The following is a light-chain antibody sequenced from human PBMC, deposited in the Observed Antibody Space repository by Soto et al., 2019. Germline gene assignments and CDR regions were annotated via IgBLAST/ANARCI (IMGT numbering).Light chain of an antibody. CDR1: QSISAY. Sequence: DIQMTQSPSSLSASVGDRVTITGRASQSISAYLNWYQQKPGKAPNLLIYAASSLQSGVPSRFSGSGSGTDFTLTISRLDPEDFAVYYCQQYSSSPITFGQGTRLEI. V-gene: IGKV1-39*01. J-gene: IGKJ5*01. CDR3: QQYSSSPIT. CDR2: AAS.